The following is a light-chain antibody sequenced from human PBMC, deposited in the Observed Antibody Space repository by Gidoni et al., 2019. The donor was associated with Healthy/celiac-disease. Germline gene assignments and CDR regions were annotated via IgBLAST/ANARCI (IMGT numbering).Light chain of an antibody. V-gene: IGKV3D-15*01. J-gene: IGKJ3*01. Sequence: IAMTQSPATLSASPGERATLPCRASQSVSSNLAWYQQKPGQAPRLLIYGASTMATGIPARFSGSGSGTEFTLTISSLQSEDFAVYYCQQYNNWPRRTFGHXTKVDIK. CDR3: QQYNNWPRRT. CDR2: GAS. CDR1: QSVSSN.